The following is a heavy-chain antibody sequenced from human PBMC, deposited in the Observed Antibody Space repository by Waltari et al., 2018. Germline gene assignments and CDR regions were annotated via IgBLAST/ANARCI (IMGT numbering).Heavy chain of an antibody. CDR2: ISYDGSNK. V-gene: IGHV3-30-3*01. D-gene: IGHD5-12*01. CDR1: GFTFSSYA. CDR3: AREPWSGGYELDY. J-gene: IGHJ4*02. Sequence: QVQLVESGGGVVQPGRSLRLSCAASGFTFSSYAMHWVRQAPGKGLEWVAVISYDGSNKYYADSVKGRFTISRDNSKNTLYLQMNSLRAEDTAVYYCAREPWSGGYELDYWGQGTLVTVSS.